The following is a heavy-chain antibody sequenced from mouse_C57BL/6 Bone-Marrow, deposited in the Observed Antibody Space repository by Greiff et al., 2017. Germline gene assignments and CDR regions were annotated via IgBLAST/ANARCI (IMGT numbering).Heavy chain of an antibody. D-gene: IGHD2-5*01. V-gene: IGHV1-53*01. Sequence: QVQLQQPGTELVKPGASVKLSCKASGYTFTSYWMHWVKQRPGQGLEWIGNINPSNGGTNYNEKFKSKATLTVDKSPSTAYMQLSSLTSEDSAVYYCARKNYSNQAWFAYWGQGTLVTVSA. CDR1: GYTFTSYW. CDR2: INPSNGGT. CDR3: ARKNYSNQAWFAY. J-gene: IGHJ3*01.